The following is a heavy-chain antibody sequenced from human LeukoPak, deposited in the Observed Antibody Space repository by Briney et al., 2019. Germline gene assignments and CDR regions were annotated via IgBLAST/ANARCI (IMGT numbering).Heavy chain of an antibody. J-gene: IGHJ4*02. CDR3: AKSGGHRVAGPAGDY. D-gene: IGHD6-19*01. CDR2: ISWNSGSI. V-gene: IGHV3-9*01. CDR1: GFTFDDYA. Sequence: GGSLRLSCAASGFTFDDYAMHWVRQAPGKGLEWVSGISWNSGSIGYADSVKGRFTISRDNAKNSLYLQMNSLRAEDTALYYCAKSGGHRVAGPAGDYWGQGTLVTVSS.